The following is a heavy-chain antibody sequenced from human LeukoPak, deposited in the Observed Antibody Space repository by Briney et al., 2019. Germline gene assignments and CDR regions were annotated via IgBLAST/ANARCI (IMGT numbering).Heavy chain of an antibody. V-gene: IGHV3-72*01. Sequence: PGGSLRLSCAASGFTFSDHYMDWVRQAPGEGLEWVGRTRNKANSYTTEYAASVMGRFTISRDDSKNSLYLQMNSLRAEDTAMYYCARDDHTSSSNWGQGTLVTVSS. CDR1: GFTFSDHY. CDR3: ARDDHTSSSN. D-gene: IGHD5-18*01. CDR2: TRNKANSYTT. J-gene: IGHJ4*02.